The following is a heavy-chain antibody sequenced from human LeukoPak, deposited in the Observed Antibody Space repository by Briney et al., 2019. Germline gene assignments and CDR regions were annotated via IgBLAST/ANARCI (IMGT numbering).Heavy chain of an antibody. CDR1: GFTFSSYG. D-gene: IGHD6-13*01. Sequence: PGGSLRLSCAASGFTFSSYGMHWVRQAPGKGLEWVAVIWYDGSNKYYADSVKGRFTISRDNSKNTLYLQMNSLGAEDTAVYYCARDGAAGIHGMDVWGQGTTVTVSS. CDR2: IWYDGSNK. V-gene: IGHV3-33*01. CDR3: ARDGAAGIHGMDV. J-gene: IGHJ6*02.